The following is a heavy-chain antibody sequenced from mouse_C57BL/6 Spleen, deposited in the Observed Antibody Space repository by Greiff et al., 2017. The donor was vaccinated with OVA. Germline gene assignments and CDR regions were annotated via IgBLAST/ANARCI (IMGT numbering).Heavy chain of an antibody. V-gene: IGHV1-26*01. D-gene: IGHD2-4*01. Sequence: VQLQQSGPELVKPGASVKISCKASGYTFTDYYMNWVQQSHGKSLEWIGDINPNNGGTSYNQKFKGKATLTVDKSSSTAYMELRSLTSYDSAVYYCAIKEGLRRGGYAMDYWGQGTSVTVSS. CDR3: AIKEGLRRGGYAMDY. J-gene: IGHJ4*01. CDR2: INPNNGGT. CDR1: GYTFTDYY.